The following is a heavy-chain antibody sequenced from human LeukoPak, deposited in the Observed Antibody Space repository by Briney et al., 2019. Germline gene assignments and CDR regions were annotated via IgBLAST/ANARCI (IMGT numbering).Heavy chain of an antibody. Sequence: SETLSLTCEVYGVSLSDHYWSWIRQSPGKGLEWIGDITHSGSTKYNPSIKSRVAISIDKSKNQFFLRLSPVTVADTAVYYCARERASSNYNNYFDPWGQGTPVTVSS. CDR3: ARERASSNYNNYFDP. CDR1: GVSLSDHY. D-gene: IGHD5-24*01. J-gene: IGHJ5*02. CDR2: ITHSGST. V-gene: IGHV4-34*01.